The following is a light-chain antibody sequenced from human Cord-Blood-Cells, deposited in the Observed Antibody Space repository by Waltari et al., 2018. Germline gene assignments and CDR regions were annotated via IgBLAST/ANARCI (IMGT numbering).Light chain of an antibody. V-gene: IGKV3-15*01. CDR1: QSVSSN. Sequence: EIVMTQSPATLSVSPAQRATLSCRASQSVSSNLAWYQQKPGQAPRLHIYGASTRATGIPARFSVSVSVTEFTLTISSLQSEDFAVYYCQQYNNWPPWTFGQGTKVQIK. CDR2: GAS. J-gene: IGKJ1*01. CDR3: QQYNNWPPWT.